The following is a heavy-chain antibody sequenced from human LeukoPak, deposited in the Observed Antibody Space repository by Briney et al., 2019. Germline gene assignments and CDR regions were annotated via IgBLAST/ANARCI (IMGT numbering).Heavy chain of an antibody. CDR1: GFTVSSNY. CDR3: ARDLYEYQLLYPYYYYGMDV. D-gene: IGHD2-2*02. CDR2: IYSGGST. J-gene: IGHJ6*02. V-gene: IGHV3-53*01. Sequence: PGGSLRLSCAASGFTVSSNYMSWVRQAPGKGLEWVSVIYSGGSTYYADSVKGRFTISRDNSKNTLYLQMNSLRAEDTAVYYCARDLYEYQLLYPYYYYGMDVWGQGTTVTVSS.